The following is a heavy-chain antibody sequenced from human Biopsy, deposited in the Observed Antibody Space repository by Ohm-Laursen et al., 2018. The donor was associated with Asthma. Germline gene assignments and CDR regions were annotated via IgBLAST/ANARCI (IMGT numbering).Heavy chain of an antibody. CDR1: GFTFSSYS. J-gene: IGHJ4*02. Sequence: SLRLSCSASGFTFSSYSMHWVRQAPGRGPEYVSFIATDGSNKFYADSVKGRFTVSRDNSKHTLYLHMTGLGADDTGVYYCVKDHSAGYYYFDDWGLGAQVTVSS. V-gene: IGHV3-64D*08. CDR3: VKDHSAGYYYFDD. CDR2: IATDGSNK. D-gene: IGHD2-21*01.